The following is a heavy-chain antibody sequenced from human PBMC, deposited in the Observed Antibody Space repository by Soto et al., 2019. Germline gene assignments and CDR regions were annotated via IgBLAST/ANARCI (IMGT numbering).Heavy chain of an antibody. CDR3: AREIPYDIFGMVTQGYYFNS. V-gene: IGHV4-31*03. D-gene: IGHD3-3*02. Sequence: SETLSLTCTVSGGSMSSGDYYWSWIRQHPGKGLEWIGYIHYSGNTYYNPSLKSRVIISVDTSENQFSLKLSSVTAADTAVYYCAREIPYDIFGMVTQGYYFNSWGQGTLVTVSS. CDR1: GGSMSSGDYY. CDR2: IHYSGNT. J-gene: IGHJ4*02.